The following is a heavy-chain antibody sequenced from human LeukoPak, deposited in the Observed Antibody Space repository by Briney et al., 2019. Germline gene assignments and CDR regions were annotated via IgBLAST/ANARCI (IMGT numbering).Heavy chain of an antibody. CDR1: GGSFSGYY. V-gene: IGHV4-34*01. Sequence: SETLSLTCAVYGGSFSGYYWSWIRQPPGKGLEWLGEINHSGSTNYNPSLKSRVTISVDTSKNQFSLKLSSVTAADTAVYYCARVGITIPLRALDYWGQGTLVTVSS. J-gene: IGHJ4*02. D-gene: IGHD3-3*01. CDR3: ARVGITIPLRALDY. CDR2: INHSGST.